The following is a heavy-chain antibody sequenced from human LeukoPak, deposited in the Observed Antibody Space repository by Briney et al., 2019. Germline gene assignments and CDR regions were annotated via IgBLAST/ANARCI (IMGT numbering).Heavy chain of an antibody. Sequence: AESLRLSCAASGFRFSNAWMSWVRQAPGKGLEWVGRVRGKADGGTTEYAAPVKGRFTISRDDSENTVYPHMNSLQTEDTAMYYCTREATLIWEWGQGTLVTVS. CDR3: TREATLIWE. CDR2: VRGKADGGTT. D-gene: IGHD3-22*01. CDR1: GFRFSNAW. V-gene: IGHV3-15*01. J-gene: IGHJ4*02.